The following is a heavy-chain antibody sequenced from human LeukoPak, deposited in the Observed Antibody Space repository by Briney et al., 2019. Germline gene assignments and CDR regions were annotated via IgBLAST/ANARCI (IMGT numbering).Heavy chain of an antibody. CDR1: GGSFSGYY. D-gene: IGHD6-13*01. CDR2: INHSGST. Sequence: PSETLSLTCAIYGGSFSGYYWSWIRQPPGKGLEWIGEINHSGSTNYNPSLKSRVTISVDTSKNQFSLKLSSVTAADTAVYYCERAKGSSSWYGDDYWGQGTLVTVSS. J-gene: IGHJ4*02. V-gene: IGHV4-34*01. CDR3: ERAKGSSSWYGDDY.